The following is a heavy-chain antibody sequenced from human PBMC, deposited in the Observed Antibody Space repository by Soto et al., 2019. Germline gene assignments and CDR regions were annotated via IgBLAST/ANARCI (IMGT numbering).Heavy chain of an antibody. CDR2: IYHSGST. CDR3: ARTILYQPQYMDV. J-gene: IGHJ6*03. Sequence: QVQLQESGPGLVKPSGTLSLTCAVSSGSISSSNWWSWVRQPPGKGLEWIGEIYHSGSTNYNPSLKSRVTISVNKPNNQFSLKLSSVTAADPAVYYCARTILYQPQYMDVWGKGTTVTVSS. CDR1: SGSISSSNW. V-gene: IGHV4-4*02. D-gene: IGHD2-8*01.